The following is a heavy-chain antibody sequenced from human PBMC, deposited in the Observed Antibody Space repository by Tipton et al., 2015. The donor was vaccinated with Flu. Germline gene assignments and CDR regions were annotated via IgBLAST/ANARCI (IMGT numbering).Heavy chain of an antibody. CDR3: ARVGPDSSGLD. Sequence: TLSLTCIVSGDSISSSPYYWGWIRKPPGRGLQWIGMLYHSGDTYHNPSFRSRATMSVDTSKNQFSLKLSSVTAADTAVYYCARVGPDSSGLDWGQGTRVTVSS. CDR2: LYHSGDT. CDR1: GDSISSSPYY. J-gene: IGHJ4*02. V-gene: IGHV4-39*07. D-gene: IGHD3-22*01.